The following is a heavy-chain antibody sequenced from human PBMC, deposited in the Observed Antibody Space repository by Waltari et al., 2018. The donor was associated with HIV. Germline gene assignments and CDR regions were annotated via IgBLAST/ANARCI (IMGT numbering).Heavy chain of an antibody. Sequence: EVQLVESGGGLVKPGGSLRLSCAAPGFTFSSYTRNWVRQAPGKGLEWVSFISSSSSYIYYADSVKGRFTISRDNAKNSLNLQMNSLRAEDTAVYYCARDSLRGIGADGNWFDPWGQGTLVTVSS. D-gene: IGHD6-13*01. V-gene: IGHV3-21*01. CDR1: GFTFSSYT. CDR3: ARDSLRGIGADGNWFDP. CDR2: ISSSSSYI. J-gene: IGHJ5*02.